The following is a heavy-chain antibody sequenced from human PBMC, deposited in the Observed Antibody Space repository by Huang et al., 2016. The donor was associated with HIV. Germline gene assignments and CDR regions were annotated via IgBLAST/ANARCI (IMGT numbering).Heavy chain of an antibody. Sequence: QVHLVQSGAEVKKPGASVKVSCKASGYTFTNYAINWVRQAPGRGLAWMGWMNPNTGNTGVAQSFQGRVTMTRKTSITTAYMELTSLTSEDTAVYYCARSAYGDLDYWGLGTLVIVSS. CDR3: ARSAYGDLDY. D-gene: IGHD4-17*01. V-gene: IGHV1-8*02. CDR2: MNPNTGNT. J-gene: IGHJ4*02. CDR1: GYTFTNYA.